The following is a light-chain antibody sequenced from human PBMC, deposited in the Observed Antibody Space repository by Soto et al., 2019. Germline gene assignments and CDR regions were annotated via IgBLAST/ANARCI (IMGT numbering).Light chain of an antibody. Sequence: QSALTQPASVSGSPGQSITISCTGTSSDVGGYNYVSWYQQHPGKAPKLMIYDVSNRPSGVSNRFSGSKSGNTASLTISGLQAEDEADYYCSSYRSSSTPVVFGGGTKRPS. V-gene: IGLV2-14*01. CDR3: SSYRSSSTPVV. J-gene: IGLJ2*01. CDR2: DVS. CDR1: SSDVGGYNY.